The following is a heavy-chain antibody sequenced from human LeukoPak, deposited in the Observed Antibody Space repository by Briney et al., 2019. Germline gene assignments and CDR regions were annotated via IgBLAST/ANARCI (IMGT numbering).Heavy chain of an antibody. Sequence: GGSLRLSCSASGFTFSNAWMSWVRQAPGKGLEWVGRIKSKTDGGTTDYAAPVKGRFTISRDDSKNTLYLQMNSLKTEDTAVYYCTTVYYGSGSYYNRFDYWGQGTLVTVSS. CDR3: TTVYYGSGSYYNRFDY. CDR1: GFTFSNAW. J-gene: IGHJ4*02. V-gene: IGHV3-15*01. CDR2: IKSKTDGGTT. D-gene: IGHD3-10*01.